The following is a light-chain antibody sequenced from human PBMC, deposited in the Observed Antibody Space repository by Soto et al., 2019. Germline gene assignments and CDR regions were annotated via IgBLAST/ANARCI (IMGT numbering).Light chain of an antibody. CDR2: DAS. CDR3: QQYGSDPFT. CDR1: HSFASSH. V-gene: IGKV3-20*01. J-gene: IGKJ3*01. Sequence: EIVLTQSPGTLSLSPGERATLSCSASHSFASSHLAWYRQKPGKTPRLLIYDASSRATGIPDRISGSGSGTDFTLTISRLEPEDFAVYYCQQYGSDPFTFGPGTKVDIK.